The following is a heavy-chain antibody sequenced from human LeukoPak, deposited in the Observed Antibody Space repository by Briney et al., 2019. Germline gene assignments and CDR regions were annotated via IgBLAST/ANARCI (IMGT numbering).Heavy chain of an antibody. CDR1: GGSFTDYY. Sequence: SETLSLTCAVYGGSFTDYYWVWVRQTPGKGLEWIGEVNHSGSTNYNPSLKSRVTISVDTSKNQFSLRLSSVTAADTAVYYCARGRRYYYYYYMDVWGKGTTVTVSS. J-gene: IGHJ6*03. CDR3: ARGRRYYYYYYMDV. V-gene: IGHV4-34*01. CDR2: VNHSGST.